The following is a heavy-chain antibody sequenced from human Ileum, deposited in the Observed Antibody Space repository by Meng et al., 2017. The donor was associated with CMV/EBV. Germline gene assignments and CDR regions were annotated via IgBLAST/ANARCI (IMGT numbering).Heavy chain of an antibody. J-gene: IGHJ4*02. CDR2: VKQDGSET. CDR1: GFTFNRYW. V-gene: IGHV3-7*01. CDR3: ARENTAVPGGDS. D-gene: IGHD6-19*01. Sequence: GGSLRLSCAASGFTFNRYWMSWVRQAPGKGLEWVANVKQDGSETYYVDSVKGRFTISRDNAKNSLYLQMNSLRVEDTALYFCARENTAVPGGDSWGQGTLVTVSS.